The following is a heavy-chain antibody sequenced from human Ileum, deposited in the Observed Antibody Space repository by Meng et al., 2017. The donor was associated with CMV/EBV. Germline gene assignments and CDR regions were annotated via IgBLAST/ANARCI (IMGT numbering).Heavy chain of an antibody. D-gene: IGHD2-15*01. CDR1: GFMFSTYS. Sequence: GGSLRLSCAASGFMFSTYSMNWVRQAPGKGLEWVSSISYGSTYVEYADSVLGRFTITRDNAGTSLYLQMDSLRVEDTAVYYCVRESTSSSYDYWGQGTLVTVSS. CDR3: VRESTSSSYDY. CDR2: ISYGSTYV. J-gene: IGHJ4*02. V-gene: IGHV3-21*06.